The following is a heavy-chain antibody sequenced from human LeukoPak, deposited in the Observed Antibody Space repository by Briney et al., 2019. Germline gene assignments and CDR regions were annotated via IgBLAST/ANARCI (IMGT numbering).Heavy chain of an antibody. V-gene: IGHV3-23*01. Sequence: GRSLRLSCAASGFTFSSYAMSWVRQAPGKGLEWVSAISGSGGSTYFADSVKGRFTISRDNSKNTLYLQMNSLRAEDTAVYYCAKASGARGAFDIWGQGTMVTVSS. D-gene: IGHD3-10*01. CDR3: AKASGARGAFDI. CDR1: GFTFSSYA. CDR2: ISGSGGST. J-gene: IGHJ3*02.